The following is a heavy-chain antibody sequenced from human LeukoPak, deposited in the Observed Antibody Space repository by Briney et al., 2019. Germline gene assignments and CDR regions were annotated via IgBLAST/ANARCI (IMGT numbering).Heavy chain of an antibody. J-gene: IGHJ4*02. CDR1: GFTFSSSA. CDR2: ISSSSSTI. V-gene: IGHV3-48*01. Sequence: GGSLRLSCAASGFTFSSSAMNWVRQAPGKGLEWVPYISSSSSTIYYADSVKGRFAISRDNAKNSLYLQMNSLRAEDTAVYYCARLQEVGAMIDYWGQGTLVTVSS. CDR3: ARLQEVGAMIDY. D-gene: IGHD1-26*01.